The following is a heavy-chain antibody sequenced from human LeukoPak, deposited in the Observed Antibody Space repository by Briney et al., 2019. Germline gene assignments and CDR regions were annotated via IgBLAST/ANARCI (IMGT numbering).Heavy chain of an antibody. J-gene: IGHJ2*01. CDR2: TNWDGGRT. CDR3: ARSCGGDYWYFDL. V-gene: IGHV3-20*04. CDR1: GFTFDDYA. D-gene: IGHD2-21*01. Sequence: GGSLRLSCAASGFTFDDYAMSWVRHTPGKGLEWVSGTNWDGGRTFYADSVKGRFTISRDNAKNSLYLQMNSLRVEDTAMYYCARSCGGDYWYFDLWGRGTLVTVSS.